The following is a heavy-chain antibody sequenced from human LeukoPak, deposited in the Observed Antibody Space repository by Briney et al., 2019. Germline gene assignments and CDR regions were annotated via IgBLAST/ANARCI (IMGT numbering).Heavy chain of an antibody. V-gene: IGHV4-4*07. CDR2: IYASGTT. J-gene: IGHJ6*03. Sequence: PSETLSLTCTVSGGSMSRYYWSWIRQSAGKELEWIGRIYASGTTNYNPSLKSRVSMSVDTSKNQFSLNLSSVTAADTAVYYCARIVYYYYYMDVWGKGTTVTVSS. CDR1: GGSMSRYY. D-gene: IGHD3-16*02. CDR3: ARIVYYYYYMDV.